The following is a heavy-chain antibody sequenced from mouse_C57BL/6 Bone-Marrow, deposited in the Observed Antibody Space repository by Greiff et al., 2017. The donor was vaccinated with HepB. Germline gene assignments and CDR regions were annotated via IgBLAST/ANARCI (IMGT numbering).Heavy chain of an antibody. CDR1: GYTFTSYW. CDR2: IYPGNSNN. CDR3: TMMVTTLMDY. J-gene: IGHJ4*01. V-gene: IGHV1-5*01. Sequence: VQLQQSGTVLARPGASVKMSCKTSGYTFTSYWMHWVKQRPGQGLEWRGAIYPGNSNNSYNQKFTGKAKLTAVTSASTAYMELSSLTNHDSAVYYCTMMVTTLMDYWGQGTSVTVSS. D-gene: IGHD2-3*01.